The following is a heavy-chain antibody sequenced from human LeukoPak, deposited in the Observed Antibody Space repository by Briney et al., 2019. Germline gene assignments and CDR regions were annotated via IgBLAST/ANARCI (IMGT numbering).Heavy chain of an antibody. V-gene: IGHV3-23*01. CDR1: GFTFSSYA. J-gene: IGHJ4*02. Sequence: GGSLRLSCAASGFTFSSYAMSWVRQAPGKGLEWVSAISGSGGSTYYADSVKGRFTISRDNSKNTLYLQMNSLRAENTAVYYCAKDGEYCSGGSCYSTFDYWGQGTLVTVSS. CDR2: ISGSGGST. D-gene: IGHD2-15*01. CDR3: AKDGEYCSGGSCYSTFDY.